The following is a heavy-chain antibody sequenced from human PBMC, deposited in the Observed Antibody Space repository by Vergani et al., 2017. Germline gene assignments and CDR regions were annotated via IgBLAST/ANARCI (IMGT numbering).Heavy chain of an antibody. J-gene: IGHJ4*02. CDR1: GFTFSSYW. D-gene: IGHD2-21*01. CDR3: ARGGPMRIKVRGLDY. V-gene: IGHV3-7*03. CDR2: IKQDGSEK. Sequence: VQLVESGGGVVQPGGSLRLSCAASGFTFSSYWMSWVRQAPGKGLEWVANIKQDGSEKYYVDSVKGRFTITRDNAKNSLYLQMNSLRAEDTAVYYCARGGPMRIKVRGLDYWGQGTLVTVSS.